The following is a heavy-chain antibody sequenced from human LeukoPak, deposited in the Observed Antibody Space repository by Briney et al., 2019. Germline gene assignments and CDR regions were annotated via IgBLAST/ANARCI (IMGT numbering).Heavy chain of an antibody. CDR3: ARGGSYLSAFDI. V-gene: IGHV3-23*01. J-gene: IGHJ3*02. CDR1: GFTFSSYA. D-gene: IGHD1-26*01. Sequence: GGSLRLSCAASGFTFSSYAMSWVRQAPGKGLEWVSAISGSGGSTYYADSVKGRFTISRDNSKNTLYLQMNSLRGEDTAVYYCARGGSYLSAFDIWGQGTMVTVSS. CDR2: ISGSGGST.